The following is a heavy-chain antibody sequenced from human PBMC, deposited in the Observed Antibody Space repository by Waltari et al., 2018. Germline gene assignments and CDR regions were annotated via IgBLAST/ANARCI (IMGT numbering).Heavy chain of an antibody. D-gene: IGHD3-22*01. CDR3: ARDSDYYDSSGYGNWFDP. Sequence: QVQLVQSGAEVKKPGASVKVSCTTSGYHFPIYGLHWIRQAPGQGLEWMGWLNTAHGTTKYSQKFQGRLTITRDTSASTIYMELSSLRSEDTAMYYCARDSDYYDSSGYGNWFDPWGQGTLVTVSS. CDR1: GYHFPIYG. CDR2: LNTAHGTT. J-gene: IGHJ5*02. V-gene: IGHV1-3*04.